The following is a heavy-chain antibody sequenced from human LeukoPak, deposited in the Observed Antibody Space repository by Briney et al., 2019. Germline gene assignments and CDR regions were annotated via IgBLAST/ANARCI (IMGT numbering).Heavy chain of an antibody. V-gene: IGHV3-23*01. D-gene: IGHD1-1*01. Sequence: PGGSLGLSFEAPGFPFSTYPMSWVRQAPGKGLGGVSTISDSGGSTYYAGSVKGRFTVSRDNSKNTLYLQMNSLRAEDTALYYCAKDVGRGGTTGTTSVYWGQGTLVTVSS. CDR3: AKDVGRGGTTGTTSVY. CDR2: ISDSGGST. CDR1: GFPFSTYP. J-gene: IGHJ4*02.